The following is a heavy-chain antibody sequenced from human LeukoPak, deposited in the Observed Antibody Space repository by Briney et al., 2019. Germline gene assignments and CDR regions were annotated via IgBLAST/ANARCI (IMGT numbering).Heavy chain of an antibody. J-gene: IGHJ3*02. D-gene: IGHD2-21*01. CDR3: ARSGGDYYSI. CDR1: GFSFTSYW. V-gene: IGHV5-10-1*01. Sequence: GESLKISCKGSGFSFTSYWISWVRQKPGKGLEWMGRIDPSDSSTNYSPSLQGHVTISADKSIITASLQWSSLKASDTAMYYCARSGGDYYSIWGQGTMVTVSS. CDR2: IDPSDSST.